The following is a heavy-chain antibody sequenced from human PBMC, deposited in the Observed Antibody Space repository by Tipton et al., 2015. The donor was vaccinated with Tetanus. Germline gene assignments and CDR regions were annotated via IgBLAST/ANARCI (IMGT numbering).Heavy chain of an antibody. CDR2: VYSSGST. Sequence: TLSLTCTVSGGSIISYYWSWIRQPAGKGLEWIGRVYSSGSTHYNPSLKSRVTMSLDTSKKQFSLSLNSVTAADTAVYFCARQKRGYSYGAFDYWGQGTLVTVSS. J-gene: IGHJ4*02. D-gene: IGHD5-18*01. V-gene: IGHV4-4*07. CDR1: GGSIISYY. CDR3: ARQKRGYSYGAFDY.